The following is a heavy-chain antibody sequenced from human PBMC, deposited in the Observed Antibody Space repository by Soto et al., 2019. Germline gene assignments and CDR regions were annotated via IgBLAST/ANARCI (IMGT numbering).Heavy chain of an antibody. V-gene: IGHV4-34*01. J-gene: IGHJ4*02. Sequence: SETLSLTCAVYGGSFSDYYWSWIRQSPGKGLEWIGEVNHSGSTNYNPSLKSRVIISVDTSKNQFSLKLSSVTAADTAVYYCARGDYGGNSDDYWGRGTLVTVSS. CDR2: VNHSGST. CDR1: GGSFSDYY. D-gene: IGHD4-17*01. CDR3: ARGDYGGNSDDY.